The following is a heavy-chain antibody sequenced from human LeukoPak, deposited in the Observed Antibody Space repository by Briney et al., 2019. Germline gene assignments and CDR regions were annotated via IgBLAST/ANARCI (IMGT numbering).Heavy chain of an antibody. CDR3: ARERVNTAMVRYYFDY. CDR2: IYYSGST. D-gene: IGHD5-18*01. CDR1: GGSISSYY. J-gene: IGHJ4*02. V-gene: IGHV4-59*01. Sequence: PSQTLSLTCTVSGGSISSYYWSWIRQPPGKGLEWIGYIYYSGSTNYNPSLKSRVTISVDTSKNQFSLKLSSVTAADTAVYYCARERVNTAMVRYYFDYWGQGTLVTVSS.